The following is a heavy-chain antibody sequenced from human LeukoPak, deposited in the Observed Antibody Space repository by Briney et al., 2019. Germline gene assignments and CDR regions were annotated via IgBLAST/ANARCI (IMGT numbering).Heavy chain of an antibody. CDR2: LHSDGIST. Sequence: PGGSLRLPCAASGFTLSNYWMHWVRQAPGKGLVWVSRLHSDGISTSYADSVRGRFTISRDNARNTLYLQMNTLRAEDTAVYYCARSGWPYYFDYWGQGTLVTVSS. CDR3: ARSGWPYYFDY. J-gene: IGHJ4*02. CDR1: GFTLSNYW. V-gene: IGHV3-74*01. D-gene: IGHD6-25*01.